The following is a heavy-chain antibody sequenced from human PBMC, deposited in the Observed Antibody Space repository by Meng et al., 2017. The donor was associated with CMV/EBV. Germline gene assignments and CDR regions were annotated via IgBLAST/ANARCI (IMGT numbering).Heavy chain of an antibody. D-gene: IGHD2-2*01. CDR3: AREGISDQLLSENWFDP. V-gene: IGHV1-8*03. CDR2: MNPNSGNT. Sequence: ASVKVSCKASGYTFTSYDINWVRQATGQGLEWMGWMNPNSGNTGYAQKFQGRVTITRNTSISTAYMELSSPRSEDTAVYYCAREGISDQLLSENWFDPWGQGTLVTVSS. J-gene: IGHJ5*02. CDR1: GYTFTSYD.